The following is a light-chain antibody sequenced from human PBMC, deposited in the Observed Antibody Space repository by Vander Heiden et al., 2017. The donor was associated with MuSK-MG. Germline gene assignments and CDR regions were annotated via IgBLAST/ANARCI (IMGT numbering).Light chain of an antibody. J-gene: IGLJ1*01. CDR3: QVWDSSSDHPYV. CDR1: NIGSKS. Sequence: SYVLTQPPSVSVAPGKTARITCGGNNIGSKSVHWYQRKPGQAPVLVIYYDSDRPSGIPERFSGSNSGNTATLTISRVEAGDEADYYCQVWDSSSDHPYVFGTGTKVTVL. CDR2: YDS. V-gene: IGLV3-21*04.